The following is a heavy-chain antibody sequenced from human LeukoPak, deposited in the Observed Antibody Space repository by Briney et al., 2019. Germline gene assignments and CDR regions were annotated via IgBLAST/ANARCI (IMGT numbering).Heavy chain of an antibody. V-gene: IGHV3-21*01. Sequence: NPGGSLRLSCAVSGFTFSAYSMNCVRQAPGKGLEWVSSITSGDFVYFADSLKGRFTISRDNAKTSLYLQMNSLRAEDTAVYYCARGGFNMVRGVIIPSNSYYYYMDIWGKGTTVTVSS. CDR3: ARGGFNMVRGVIIPSNSYYYYMDI. CDR2: ITSGDFV. D-gene: IGHD3-10*01. J-gene: IGHJ6*03. CDR1: GFTFSAYS.